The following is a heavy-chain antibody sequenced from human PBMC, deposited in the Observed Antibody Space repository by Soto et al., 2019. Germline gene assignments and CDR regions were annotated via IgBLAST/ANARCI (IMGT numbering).Heavy chain of an antibody. CDR3: EREGSSYGIDV. Sequence: SETLSLTCTVSGGSISSGGYYWSWIRQHPGKGLEWIGYIYYSGSPYYNPSLKSRVTISVDTSKNQFSLKLSSVTAADTAVYYCEREGSSYGIDVWGQGTTVTVSS. CDR1: GGSISSGGYY. CDR2: IYYSGSP. J-gene: IGHJ6*02. D-gene: IGHD6-6*01. V-gene: IGHV4-31*03.